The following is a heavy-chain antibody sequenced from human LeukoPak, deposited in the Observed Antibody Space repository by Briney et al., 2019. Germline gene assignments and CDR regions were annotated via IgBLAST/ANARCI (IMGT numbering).Heavy chain of an antibody. J-gene: IGHJ6*02. Sequence: GGSLRLSCAASGFTFSSYGMHWVRQAPGKGLKWVAVISYDGSNKYYADSVKGRFTISRDNSKNTLYLQMNSLRAEDTAVYYCAKDWDYYGMDVWGQGTTVTVSS. CDR2: ISYDGSNK. CDR3: AKDWDYYGMDV. D-gene: IGHD1-26*01. V-gene: IGHV3-30*18. CDR1: GFTFSSYG.